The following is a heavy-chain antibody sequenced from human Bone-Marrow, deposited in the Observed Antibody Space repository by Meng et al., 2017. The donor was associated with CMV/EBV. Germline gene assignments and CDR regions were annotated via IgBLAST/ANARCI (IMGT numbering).Heavy chain of an antibody. J-gene: IGHJ4*02. CDR2: INRNGDRT. V-gene: IGHV3-20*04. CDR3: ARASEGSNIREEDY. CDR1: GFTFDDYG. Sequence: GESLKISCSASGFTFDDYGMSWVRQVPGKGLEWVSGINRNGDRTGYADSVKGRFTISRDNDKKSLYLQMNSLSVEATALYYCARASEGSNIREEDYWGQGTLVTVSS. D-gene: IGHD2/OR15-2a*01.